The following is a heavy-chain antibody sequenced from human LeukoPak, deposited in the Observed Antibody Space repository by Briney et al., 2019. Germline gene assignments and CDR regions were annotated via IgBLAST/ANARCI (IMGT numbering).Heavy chain of an antibody. J-gene: IGHJ4*02. CDR2: IWYDGSNK. V-gene: IGHV3-33*01. Sequence: GGSLRLSCAASEFTFSSYGMHWVRQAPGKGLEWVAVIWYDGSNKYYADSVKGRFTISRDNSKNTLYLQMNSLRAEDTAVYYCARNVRYYGSGSYYLDYWGQGTLVTVSS. CDR3: ARNVRYYGSGSYYLDY. CDR1: EFTFSSYG. D-gene: IGHD3-10*01.